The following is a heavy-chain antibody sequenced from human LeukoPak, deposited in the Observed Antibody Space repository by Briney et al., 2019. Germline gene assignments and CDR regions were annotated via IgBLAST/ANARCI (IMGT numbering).Heavy chain of an antibody. J-gene: IGHJ5*02. CDR3: ARPYNWNDIYSS. Sequence: ASVKVSCKASGYTFTGYYMHWVRQAPGQGLEWMGWINPNSGGTNYAQKFQGRVTMTRDTSISTAYMELSRLRSDDTAVYYCARPYNWNDIYSSWGQGTLVTVSS. CDR2: INPNSGGT. D-gene: IGHD1-1*01. CDR1: GYTFTGYY. V-gene: IGHV1-2*02.